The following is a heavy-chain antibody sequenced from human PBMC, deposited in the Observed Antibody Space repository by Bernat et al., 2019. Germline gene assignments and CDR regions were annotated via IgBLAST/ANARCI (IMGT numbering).Heavy chain of an antibody. CDR3: ARGVPPPYSSSLFAY. V-gene: IGHV4-34*01. CDR2: INHSGST. D-gene: IGHD6-6*01. J-gene: IGHJ4*02. CDR1: GGSFSGYY. Sequence: QVQLQQWGAGLLKPSETLSLTCAVYGGSFSGYYWSWIRQPPGKGLEWIGEINHSGSTNYNPSLNSRVTISVDTSKNQFSLKLRSVTAADTAVYYCARGVPPPYSSSLFAYWGQGTLVTVSS.